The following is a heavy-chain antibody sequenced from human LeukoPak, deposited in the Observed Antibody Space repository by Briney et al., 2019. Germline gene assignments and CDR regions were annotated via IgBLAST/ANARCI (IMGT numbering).Heavy chain of an antibody. D-gene: IGHD3-10*01. CDR2: IYPDDSDT. Sequence: GESLKISCQASGYTFTSYWIGWVRQMPGRGLECMGIIYPDDSDTTYSPSFQGQVTISADKSFSTAYLQWSSLKASDTAIYYCARLGGDTYYFGSASYPNWYFDLWGRGTLVTVSS. CDR3: ARLGGDTYYFGSASYPNWYFDL. J-gene: IGHJ2*01. CDR1: GYTFTSYW. V-gene: IGHV5-51*01.